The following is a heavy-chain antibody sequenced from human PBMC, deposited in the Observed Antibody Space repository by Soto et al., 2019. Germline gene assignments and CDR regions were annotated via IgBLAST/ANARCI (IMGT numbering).Heavy chain of an antibody. Sequence: PETLSPTCAVSGGSISSSNWWSWVRQPPGKGLEWIGEIYHSGRTNYNPSLKSRVTISVDKSKNQFSLKLSSVTAADTAVYYCARKYCSSTSCSCFLEWSNWFDPWGQGTLVTVSS. CDR1: GGSISSSNW. J-gene: IGHJ5*02. CDR3: ARKYCSSTSCSCFLEWSNWFDP. CDR2: IYHSGRT. D-gene: IGHD2-2*01. V-gene: IGHV4-4*03.